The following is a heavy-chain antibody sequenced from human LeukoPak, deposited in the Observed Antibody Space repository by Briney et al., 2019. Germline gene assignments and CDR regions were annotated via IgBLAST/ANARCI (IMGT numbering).Heavy chain of an antibody. CDR3: AKLPVIAVAGTEGSFNY. Sequence: GGSLRLSCAASGFTFSSNAMSWVRQAPGTGLEWVSAISGSGGSTYYADSVKGRFTISRDNSKNTLYLQMNSLRAEDTAVYYCAKLPVIAVAGTEGSFNYWGQGTLVTVSS. V-gene: IGHV3-23*01. CDR1: GFTFSSNA. D-gene: IGHD6-19*01. CDR2: ISGSGGST. J-gene: IGHJ4*02.